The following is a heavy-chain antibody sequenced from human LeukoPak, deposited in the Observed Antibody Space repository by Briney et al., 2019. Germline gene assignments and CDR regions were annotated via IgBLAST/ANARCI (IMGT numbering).Heavy chain of an antibody. CDR2: ISSSGSTI. Sequence: GGSLRLSCAASGFIFSDYYMSRIRQAPGKGLEWVSYISSSGSTIYYADSLKGRFTISRDNAKNSLYLQVNSLRAEDTAVYYCARVPATVTTFYYYYYYMDVWGKGTTVTVSS. CDR3: ARVPATVTTFYYYYYYMDV. D-gene: IGHD4-17*01. V-gene: IGHV3-11*01. J-gene: IGHJ6*03. CDR1: GFIFSDYY.